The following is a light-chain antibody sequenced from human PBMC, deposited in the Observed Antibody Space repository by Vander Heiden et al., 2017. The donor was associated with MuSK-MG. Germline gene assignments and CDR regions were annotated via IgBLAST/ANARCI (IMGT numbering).Light chain of an antibody. CDR3: QQDGNSLFT. CDR1: QSVTSNF. V-gene: IGKV3-20*01. J-gene: IGKJ3*01. CDR2: GAS. Sequence: IVLTQSPGTLSLSPGERATLSCRASQSVTSNFLAWYQQKPGQAPRLLIYGASSRATGIPDRCSGSGSGTDFTLTIRRLEPEDFAVYYCQQDGNSLFTFGHGTKVDI.